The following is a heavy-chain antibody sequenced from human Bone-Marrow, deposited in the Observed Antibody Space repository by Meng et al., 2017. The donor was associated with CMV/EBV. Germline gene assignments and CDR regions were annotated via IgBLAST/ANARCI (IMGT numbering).Heavy chain of an antibody. CDR1: GGSISSSSHH. CDR2: IYYSGST. V-gene: IGHV4-39*07. CDR3: ARVNFPPYYDFWSGYPGYGYYFDY. J-gene: IGHJ4*02. D-gene: IGHD3-3*01. Sequence: SETLSLTCIVSGGSISSSSHHWAWIRQPPGKGLEWIGSIYYSGSTYYNPSLKSRVTISVDTSKNQFSLKLSSVTAADTAVYYCARVNFPPYYDFWSGYPGYGYYFDYWGQGTLVTVSS.